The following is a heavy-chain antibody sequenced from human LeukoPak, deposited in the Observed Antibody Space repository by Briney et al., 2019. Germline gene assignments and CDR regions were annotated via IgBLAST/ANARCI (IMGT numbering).Heavy chain of an antibody. V-gene: IGHV4-59*01. CDR3: ARTKLYCSGGSCYSSLDY. Sequence: SETLSLTCTVSGVSISSYYWSWIRQPPGKGLEWIGYISYSGSTISNPSLKSRVTISVDTSKNQFSLKLTSVTAADTALYYCARTKLYCSGGSCYSSLDYWGQGTLVTVSS. J-gene: IGHJ4*02. D-gene: IGHD2-15*01. CDR1: GVSISSYY. CDR2: ISYSGST.